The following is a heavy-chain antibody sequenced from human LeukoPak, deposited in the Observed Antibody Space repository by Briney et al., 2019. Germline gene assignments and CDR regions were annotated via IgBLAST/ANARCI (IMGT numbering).Heavy chain of an antibody. CDR3: ARVASYYYESYYFDY. D-gene: IGHD3-22*01. Sequence: GGSLRLSCAASGFTFSSYAMHWVRQAPGKGLGWVAVISYDGSNKYYADSVKGRFTISRDNSKNTLYLQMNSLRAEDTAVYYCARVASYYYESYYFDYWGQGTLVTVSS. J-gene: IGHJ4*02. V-gene: IGHV3-30*01. CDR1: GFTFSSYA. CDR2: ISYDGSNK.